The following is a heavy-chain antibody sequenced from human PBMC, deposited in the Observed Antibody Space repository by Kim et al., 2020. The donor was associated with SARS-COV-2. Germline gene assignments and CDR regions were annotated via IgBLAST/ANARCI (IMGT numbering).Heavy chain of an antibody. V-gene: IGHV3-23*01. CDR3: AKPWYTGGYSYGLDYYFDY. D-gene: IGHD5-18*01. Sequence: GRFTISRDNSKNTLYLQMNSLRAEDTAVYYCAKPWYTGGYSYGLDYYFDYWGQGTLVTVSS. J-gene: IGHJ4*02.